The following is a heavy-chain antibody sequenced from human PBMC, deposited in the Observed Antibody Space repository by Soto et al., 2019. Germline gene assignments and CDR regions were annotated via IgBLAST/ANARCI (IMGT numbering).Heavy chain of an antibody. D-gene: IGHD3-10*01. CDR3: AALVRGVTGADY. J-gene: IGHJ4*02. V-gene: IGHV3-72*01. Sequence: EVQLVESXXXXXQPGGSLRLSCAGSGVTFSXHXMDWVRQAPGKGXXWVVRSRNKVNGYTTQYAASVKGRFTISRDDSKNSLFLQMNSLKTEDTAVYYCAALVRGVTGADYWGQGTLVTVSS. CDR2: SRNKVNGYTT. CDR1: GVTFSXHX.